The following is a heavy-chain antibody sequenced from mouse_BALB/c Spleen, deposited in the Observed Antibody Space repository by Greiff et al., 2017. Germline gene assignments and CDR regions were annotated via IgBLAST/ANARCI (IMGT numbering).Heavy chain of an antibody. CDR3: ASSYDGAWDYFDD. Sequence: EVQLQESGAELVKPGASVKLSCTASGFNFTDTYMHWVKQRPEQGLEWIGRIYPANGNTKYDPKFQGKATITADTSSNTAYLQLSSLTSEDTAVYYCASSYDGAWDYFDDWGQGTTLTVSS. V-gene: IGHV14-3*02. J-gene: IGHJ2*01. CDR2: IYPANGNT. CDR1: GFNFTDTY. D-gene: IGHD2-3*01.